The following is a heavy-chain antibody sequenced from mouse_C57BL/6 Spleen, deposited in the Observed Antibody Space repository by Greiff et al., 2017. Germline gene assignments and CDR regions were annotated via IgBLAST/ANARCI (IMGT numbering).Heavy chain of an antibody. CDR2: IYPGSGST. CDR3: AKRNYYGSSYGEDYAMDY. D-gene: IGHD1-1*01. J-gene: IGHJ4*01. V-gene: IGHV1-55*01. CDR1: GYTFTSYW. Sequence: QVQLQQPGAELVKPGASVKMSCKASGYTFTSYWITWVKQRPGQGLEWIGDIYPGSGSTNYNEKFKSKATLTVDTSSSTAYMQLSSLTSEDSSVYYCAKRNYYGSSYGEDYAMDYWGQGTSVTVSS.